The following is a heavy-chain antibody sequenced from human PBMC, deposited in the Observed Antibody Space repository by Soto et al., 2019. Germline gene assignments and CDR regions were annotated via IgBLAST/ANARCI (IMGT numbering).Heavy chain of an antibody. CDR3: ARDLKYSSGWYNLGDYFDY. V-gene: IGHV6-1*01. J-gene: IGHJ4*02. CDR1: GDSVSSNSAA. CDR2: TYYRSKWYN. D-gene: IGHD6-19*01. Sequence: SQTLSLTCAISGDSVSSNSAAWNWIRQSPSRGLEWLGRTYYRSKWYNDYAVSVKSRITINPDTSKNQFSLQLNSVTPEDTAVYYCARDLKYSSGWYNLGDYFDYWGQGTLVTVSS.